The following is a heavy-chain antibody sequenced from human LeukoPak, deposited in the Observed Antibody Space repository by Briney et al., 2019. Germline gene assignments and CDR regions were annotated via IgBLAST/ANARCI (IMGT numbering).Heavy chain of an antibody. CDR2: IIPIFGTA. CDR1: GGTFSSYA. J-gene: IGHJ4*02. Sequence: GASVKVSCKASGGTFSSYAISWVRQAPGQGLEWMGGIIPIFGTANYAQKFQGRVTITADESTSTAYMELSSLRSDDTAVYYCARDLVGLQLDYWGQGTLVTVSS. D-gene: IGHD5-18*01. CDR3: ARDLVGLQLDY. V-gene: IGHV1-69*01.